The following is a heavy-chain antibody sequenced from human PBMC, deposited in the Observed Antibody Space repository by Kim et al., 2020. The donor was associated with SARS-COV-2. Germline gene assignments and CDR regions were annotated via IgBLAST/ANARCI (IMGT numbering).Heavy chain of an antibody. D-gene: IGHD3-10*01. CDR2: IFDAGGT. CDR1: GFTVSDSY. V-gene: IGHV3-66*01. CDR3: ARDYYGWGTSLAMDV. Sequence: GGSLRLSCAASGFTVSDSYMNWVRQAPGKGLEWVSIIFDAGGTHYADSVKGRVTLSRDNSKNILYLQMNSLRAEDTAVYYFARDYYGWGTSLAMDVLGQG. J-gene: IGHJ6*02.